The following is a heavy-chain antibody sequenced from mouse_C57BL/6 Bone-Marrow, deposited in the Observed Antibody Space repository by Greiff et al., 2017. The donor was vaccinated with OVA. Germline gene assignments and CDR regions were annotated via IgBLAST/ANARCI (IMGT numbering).Heavy chain of an antibody. Sequence: VQLVESGPGLVQPSQSLSITCTVSGFSLTSYGVHWVRQSPGKGLEWLGVIWSGGSTDYNAAFISRLSISKDNSKSQVFFKMNSLQADDTAIYYCARKRLGYFDYWGQGTTLTVSS. CDR2: IWSGGST. J-gene: IGHJ2*01. CDR1: GFSLTSYG. CDR3: ARKRLGYFDY. D-gene: IGHD4-1*01. V-gene: IGHV2-2*01.